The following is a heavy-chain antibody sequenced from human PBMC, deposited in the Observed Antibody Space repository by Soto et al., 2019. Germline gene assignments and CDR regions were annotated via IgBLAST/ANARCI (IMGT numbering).Heavy chain of an antibody. Sequence: GGSLRLSCAALGFTFSSYGMHWVRQAPGKGLEWVAVISYDGSNKYYADSVKGRFTISRDNSKNTLYLQMNSLRAEDTAVYYCAKADNSLIVVVTSDWFDPWGQGTLVTVSS. CDR1: GFTFSSYG. J-gene: IGHJ5*02. V-gene: IGHV3-30*18. CDR2: ISYDGSNK. CDR3: AKADNSLIVVVTSDWFDP. D-gene: IGHD2-21*02.